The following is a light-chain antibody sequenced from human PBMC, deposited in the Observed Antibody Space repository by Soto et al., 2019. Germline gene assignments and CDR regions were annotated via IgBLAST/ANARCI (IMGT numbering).Light chain of an antibody. Sequence: QSALTQPASVSGSPGQSITISCTGTSSDVGTYDLVSWFQQRPGKPPQLMIYEVAQRPSGVSNRFSGSKSGNTASLTISGLQAEDEADYYCCSYAGHEIQIYVFGTGTKVTVL. CDR1: SSDVGTYDL. CDR3: CSYAGHEIQIYV. CDR2: EVA. J-gene: IGLJ1*01. V-gene: IGLV2-23*02.